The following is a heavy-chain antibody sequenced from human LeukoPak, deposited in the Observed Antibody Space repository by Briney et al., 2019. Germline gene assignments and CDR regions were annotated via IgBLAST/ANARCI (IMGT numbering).Heavy chain of an antibody. CDR3: ARVGLGYCSGGSCSAEYFQH. J-gene: IGHJ1*01. Sequence: GGSLRLSCAASGFTFSDYYMTWIRYAPGEGLEWVSYISSTSSNRNYADSVKGRFTISRDNAKNSLYLQMNSLRAEDTAVYYCARVGLGYCSGGSCSAEYFQHWGQGTLVTVSS. D-gene: IGHD2-15*01. CDR1: GFTFSDYY. V-gene: IGHV3-11*05. CDR2: ISSTSSNR.